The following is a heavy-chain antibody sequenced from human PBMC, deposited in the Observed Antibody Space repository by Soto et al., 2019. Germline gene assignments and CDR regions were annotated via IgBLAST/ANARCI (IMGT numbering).Heavy chain of an antibody. CDR1: GGSISSGGYY. CDR2: IYYSGST. CDR3: ARINSSSLDGWFDP. V-gene: IGHV4-31*03. Sequence: SETLSLTCTVSGGSISSGGYYWSWIRQHPGKGLEWIGYIYYSGSTYYNPSLKGRVTISVDTSKNQFSLKLSSVTAADTAVYYCARINSSSLDGWFDPWGQGTLVTVSS. D-gene: IGHD6-13*01. J-gene: IGHJ5*02.